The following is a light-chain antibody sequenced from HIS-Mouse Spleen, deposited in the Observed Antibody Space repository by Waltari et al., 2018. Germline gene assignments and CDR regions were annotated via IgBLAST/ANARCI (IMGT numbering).Light chain of an antibody. Sequence: QSALTQPASVSGSPGQSITISCTGTSSDVGGYNYVSWYQQHTGKAPKLMIYEVSSWPAGVSNRFAGSKSGNTASLTISGLQAEDEADYYCSSYTSSITYVFGTGTKVTVL. V-gene: IGLV2-14*01. J-gene: IGLJ1*01. CDR1: SSDVGGYNY. CDR3: SSYTSSITYV. CDR2: EVS.